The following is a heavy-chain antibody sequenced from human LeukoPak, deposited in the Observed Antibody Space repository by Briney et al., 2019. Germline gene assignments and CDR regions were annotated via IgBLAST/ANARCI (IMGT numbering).Heavy chain of an antibody. CDR3: ASQLGYCSDGSCYFDF. J-gene: IGHJ4*02. Sequence: PGRSLTLSCAASGFTFSSDAMSWVRHAPGKGLEWVSAISGSGGNTYYADSVKGRFIISKDNYQNTMYMQMTSLRADDTAVYRSASQLGYCSDGSCYFDFWGQGALVTVSS. CDR1: GFTFSSDA. CDR2: ISGSGGNT. D-gene: IGHD2-15*01. V-gene: IGHV3-23*01.